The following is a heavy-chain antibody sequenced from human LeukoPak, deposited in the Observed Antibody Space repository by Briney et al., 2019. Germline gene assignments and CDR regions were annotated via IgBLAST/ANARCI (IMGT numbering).Heavy chain of an antibody. V-gene: IGHV1-2*02. Sequence: GASVKVSCKASGYTFTGYYMHWVRQAPGQVLEWMGWINPNSGGTNYAQKFQGRVTMTRDTSISTAYMELSRLRSDDTAVYYCARVLGFTSVIYYYYGMDVWGQGTTVTVSS. CDR1: GYTFTGYY. J-gene: IGHJ6*02. CDR2: INPNSGGT. CDR3: ARVLGFTSVIYYYYGMDV. D-gene: IGHD3-10*01.